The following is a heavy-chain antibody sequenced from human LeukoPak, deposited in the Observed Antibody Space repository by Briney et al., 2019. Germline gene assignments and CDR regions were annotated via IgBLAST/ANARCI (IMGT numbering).Heavy chain of an antibody. J-gene: IGHJ4*02. CDR3: ARTLWFGELFY. CDR1: GGSISTYY. Sequence: SETLSLTCTVSGGSISTYYWSWIRQPPGKGLEWIGEINHSGSTNYNPSLKSRVTISVDTSKNQFSLKLSSVTAADTAVYYCARTLWFGELFYWGQGTLVTVSS. D-gene: IGHD3-10*01. V-gene: IGHV4-34*01. CDR2: INHSGST.